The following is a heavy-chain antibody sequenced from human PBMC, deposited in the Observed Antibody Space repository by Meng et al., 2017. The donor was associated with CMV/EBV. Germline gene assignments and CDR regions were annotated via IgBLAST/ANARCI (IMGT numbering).Heavy chain of an antibody. V-gene: IGHV3-30-3*01. J-gene: IGHJ5*02. Sequence: GGSLRLSCAASGFTFSSYAMHWVRQAPGKGLEWVAVISYDGSNKYYADSVKGRFTISRDNSKNTLYLQMNSLRAEGTALYYCARVRGGNSGWFGPWGQGTLVTVSS. D-gene: IGHD4-23*01. CDR2: ISYDGSNK. CDR1: GFTFSSYA. CDR3: ARVRGGNSGWFGP.